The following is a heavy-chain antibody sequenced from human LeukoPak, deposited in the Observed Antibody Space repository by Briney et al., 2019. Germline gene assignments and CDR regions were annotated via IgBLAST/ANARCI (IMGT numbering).Heavy chain of an antibody. CDR2: IIPILGTA. D-gene: IGHD5-12*01. CDR1: GGTFSSYA. V-gene: IGHV1-69*05. Sequence: GSSVKVSCKASGGTFSSYAISWVRQAPGQGLEWMGGIIPILGTANYAQKFQGRVTITTDESTSTAYMELSSLRSEDTAVYYCARDSGTPYDYDAFDIWGQGTMVTVSS. CDR3: ARDSGTPYDYDAFDI. J-gene: IGHJ3*02.